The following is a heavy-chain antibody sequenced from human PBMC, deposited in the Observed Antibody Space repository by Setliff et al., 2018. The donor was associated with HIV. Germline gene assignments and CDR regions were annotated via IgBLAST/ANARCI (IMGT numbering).Heavy chain of an antibody. Sequence: SETLSLTCTVYGGSFSGYYWSWIRQPPGKGLEWIGEINHSGSTNYNPSLKSRVTISGDTSKNQFSLKLSSVTAADTAVYYCARDRRGYYYGSGSCYMDVWGTGTTVTVSS. CDR1: GGSFSGYY. CDR3: ARDRRGYYYGSGSCYMDV. D-gene: IGHD3-10*01. V-gene: IGHV4-34*01. CDR2: INHSGST. J-gene: IGHJ6*03.